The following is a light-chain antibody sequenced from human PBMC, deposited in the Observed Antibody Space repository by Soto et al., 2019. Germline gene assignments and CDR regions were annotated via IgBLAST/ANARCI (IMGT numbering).Light chain of an antibody. CDR2: EVN. Sequence: QSALTQPPSASGSPGQSVTISCTGTSSDVGGYNYVSWYQQHPGKAPKRMIYEVNKRPSGVPDRFSGSKSGNTASLTVSGLQAEDEADYYCSAYAGSNNLEVFGGGTKLTVL. CDR1: SSDVGGYNY. V-gene: IGLV2-8*01. CDR3: SAYAGSNNLEV. J-gene: IGLJ2*01.